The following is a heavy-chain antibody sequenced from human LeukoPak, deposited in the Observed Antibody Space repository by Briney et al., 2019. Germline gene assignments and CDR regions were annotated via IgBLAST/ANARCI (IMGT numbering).Heavy chain of an antibody. CDR2: ISYDGSNK. Sequence: GGSLRLSCAASGFTFSNYAMHWVRQAPGKGLEWVAVISYDGSNKYHADSVKGRFTISRDNSKNTLSLQMNSLRAEDTAVYYCARELKPYYYYYGLDVWGQGTTVIVSS. J-gene: IGHJ6*02. CDR1: GFTFSNYA. V-gene: IGHV3-30-3*01. CDR3: ARELKPYYYYYGLDV.